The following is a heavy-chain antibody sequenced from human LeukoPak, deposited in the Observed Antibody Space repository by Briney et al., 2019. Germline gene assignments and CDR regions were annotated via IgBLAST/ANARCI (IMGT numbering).Heavy chain of an antibody. D-gene: IGHD3-10*01. J-gene: IGHJ6*03. CDR1: NGSFSGYY. CDR3: ARDGMVLYYYMDV. V-gene: IGHV4-34*01. Sequence: PSETLSLTCAVYNGSFSGYYWSWIRQSPGKGLEWIGEINHSGGTNYNPSLKSRLTISVDTSKNQFSLKLSSVTAADTAVYYCARDGMVLYYYMDVWGKGTTVTVSS. CDR2: INHSGGT.